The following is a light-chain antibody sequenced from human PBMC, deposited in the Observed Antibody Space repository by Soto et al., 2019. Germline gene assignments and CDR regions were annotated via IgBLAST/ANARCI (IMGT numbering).Light chain of an antibody. J-gene: IGKJ4*01. CDR1: QGIGST. CDR3: QHYKTWPLS. CDR2: DAS. V-gene: IGKV3-15*01. Sequence: IVMTQSPATLSVSPGERATLCCRASQGIGSTLAWYQQKPGQTPRLLIYDASTRATGIPARFSGIGSGTEFTLIISSLQSEDFGVYYCQHYKTWPLSFGGGTKVDI.